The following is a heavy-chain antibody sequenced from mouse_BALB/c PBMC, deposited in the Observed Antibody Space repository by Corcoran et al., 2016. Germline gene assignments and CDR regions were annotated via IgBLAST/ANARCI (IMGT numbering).Heavy chain of an antibody. J-gene: IGHJ3*01. CDR1: GFNIKDTY. CDR3: SSGYRYDWPFAY. Sequence: EVQLQQSGAELVKPGASVKLSCTASGFNIKDTYMHWVKQRPEQGLEWIGRIDPANGNTKYDPKFQGKATITADTSSNTAYLQLSSLTSEDTAVYYCSSGYRYDWPFAYWGQGTLVTVSA. D-gene: IGHD2-14*01. CDR2: IDPANGNT. V-gene: IGHV14-3*02.